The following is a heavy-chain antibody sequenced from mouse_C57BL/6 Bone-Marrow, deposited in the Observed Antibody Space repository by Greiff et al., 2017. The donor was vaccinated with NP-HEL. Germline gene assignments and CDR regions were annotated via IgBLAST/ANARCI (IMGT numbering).Heavy chain of an antibody. CDR2: ISSGGDYI. D-gene: IGHD1-1*01. V-gene: IGHV5-9-1*02. J-gene: IGHJ4*01. Sequence: EVKVEESGEGLVKPGGSLKLSCAASGFTFSSYAMSWVRQTPEKRLEWVAYISSGGDYIYYADTVKGRFTISRDNARNTLYLQMSSLKSEDTAMYYCTREDPIYYYGSSYDYYAMDYWGQGTSVTVSS. CDR3: TREDPIYYYGSSYDYYAMDY. CDR1: GFTFSSYA.